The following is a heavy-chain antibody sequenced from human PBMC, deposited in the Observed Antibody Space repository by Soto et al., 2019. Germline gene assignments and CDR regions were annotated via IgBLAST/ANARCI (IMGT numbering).Heavy chain of an antibody. CDR2: IIPILGIA. J-gene: IGHJ4*02. D-gene: IGHD5-12*01. V-gene: IGHV1-69*02. Sequence: SVKLSCKASGGTFSSNTIRWVRQAPGQGLEWMGRIIPILGIANYAQKFQGRVTITADKSTSTAYMELSSLRSEDTAVYYCARSKYSGYDSFDYWGQGTLVTVSS. CDR3: ARSKYSGYDSFDY. CDR1: GGTFSSNT.